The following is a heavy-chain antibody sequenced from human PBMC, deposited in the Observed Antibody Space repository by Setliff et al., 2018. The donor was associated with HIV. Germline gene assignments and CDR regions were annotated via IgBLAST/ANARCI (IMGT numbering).Heavy chain of an antibody. CDR1: GYTFTSYY. D-gene: IGHD1-26*01. CDR2: INPSGGST. J-gene: IGHJ5*02. V-gene: IGHV1-46*01. Sequence: GASVKVSCKASGYTFTSYYMHWVRQAPGQGLEWMGIINPSGGSTSYAQKFQGRVTMTRDTSTSTVYMEMSRLRSDDTAVYYCARSFSGIYYWFDPWGQGTQVTVSS. CDR3: ARSFSGIYYWFDP.